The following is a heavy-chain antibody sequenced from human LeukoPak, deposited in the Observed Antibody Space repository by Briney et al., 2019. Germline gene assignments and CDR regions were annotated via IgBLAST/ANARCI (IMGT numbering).Heavy chain of an antibody. D-gene: IGHD2-2*01. Sequence: GGSLRLSCAASGFTFSSYAMSWVRQAPGKGLEWVSAISGSGGSTYYADSVKGRFTISRDNSKNTLYLQMNSLRAEDTAVYYCAKGDCSSTSCSPGSHFDYWGQGTLVTVSS. J-gene: IGHJ4*02. V-gene: IGHV3-23*01. CDR3: AKGDCSSTSCSPGSHFDY. CDR2: ISGSGGST. CDR1: GFTFSSYA.